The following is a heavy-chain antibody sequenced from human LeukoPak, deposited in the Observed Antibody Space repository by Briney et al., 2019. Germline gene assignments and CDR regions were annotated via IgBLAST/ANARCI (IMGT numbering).Heavy chain of an antibody. D-gene: IGHD6-19*01. J-gene: IGHJ4*02. CDR1: GFTFSTHD. V-gene: IGHV3-13*04. CDR2: IGTAGDT. Sequence: GGSLRLSCAASGFTFSTHDMHWVRHATGKGLEWVSGIGTAGDTYYPGSVKGRFTISRENAKNSLYLQMNSLRAGDTAVYYCARGGSSGWPLEYWGQGTLVTVSS. CDR3: ARGGSSGWPLEY.